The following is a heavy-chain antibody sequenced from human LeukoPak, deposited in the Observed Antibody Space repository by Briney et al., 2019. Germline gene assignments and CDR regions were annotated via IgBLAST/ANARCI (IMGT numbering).Heavy chain of an antibody. Sequence: SETLSLTCTVSGGSISSYYWSWIRQPPGKGLEWIGYIYYSGSTNYNPSLKSRVTISVDTSKNQFSLKLSSVTAADTAVYYCARDLLYYEFWSGPPPDYGMDVWGQGTTVTVSS. J-gene: IGHJ6*02. V-gene: IGHV4-59*01. CDR2: IYYSGST. D-gene: IGHD3-3*01. CDR1: GGSISSYY. CDR3: ARDLLYYEFWSGPPPDYGMDV.